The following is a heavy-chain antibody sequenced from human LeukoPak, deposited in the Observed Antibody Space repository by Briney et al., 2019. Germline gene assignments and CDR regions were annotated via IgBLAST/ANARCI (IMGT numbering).Heavy chain of an antibody. CDR2: IYTSGST. V-gene: IGHV4-4*09. D-gene: IGHD1-14*01. J-gene: IGHJ6*03. CDR3: ARQPVRSYYYYMDV. CDR1: GGSISSYY. Sequence: SETLSLTCTVSGGSISSYYWSWIRQPPGKGLEWIGYIYTSGSTNYNPSLKSRVTISVDTSKNQFSLKLSSVTAADTAVYYCARQPVRSYYYYMDVWGKGTTVTVS.